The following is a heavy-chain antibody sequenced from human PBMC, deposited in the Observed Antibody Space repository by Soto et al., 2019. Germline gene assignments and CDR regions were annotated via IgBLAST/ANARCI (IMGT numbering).Heavy chain of an antibody. CDR1: GFTFSTYK. CDR3: ARDPQIAAAGTYYYYGMDV. Sequence: GGSLRLSCVASGFTFSTYKMNWVRQAPGKGLEWVSFISTSSISIYYADSVKGRFTISRDNSKNTLYLQMNSLRAEDTAVYYCARDPQIAAAGTYYYYGMDVWGQGTTVTVSS. V-gene: IGHV3-21*01. J-gene: IGHJ6*02. D-gene: IGHD6-13*01. CDR2: ISTSSISI.